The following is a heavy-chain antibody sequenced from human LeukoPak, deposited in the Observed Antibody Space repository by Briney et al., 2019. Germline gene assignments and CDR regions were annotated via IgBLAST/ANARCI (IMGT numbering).Heavy chain of an antibody. D-gene: IGHD3-3*01. J-gene: IGHJ4*02. CDR3: ARHNTIFGVLVPLDY. V-gene: IGHV4-4*07. Sequence: SETLSLTCTVSGGSISSYYWSWIRQPAGKGLEWIGRIYTSGSTNYNPSLKSRVTISIDKSKNHFSLNLSSVTAADTAVYYCARHNTIFGVLVPLDYWGRGTLVTVSS. CDR1: GGSISSYY. CDR2: IYTSGST.